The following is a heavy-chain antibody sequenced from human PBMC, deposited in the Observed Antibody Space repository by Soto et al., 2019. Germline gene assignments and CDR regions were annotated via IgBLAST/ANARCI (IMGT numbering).Heavy chain of an antibody. J-gene: IGHJ4*02. CDR1: GGSIGSYY. CDR2: IYYSGST. Sequence: PSETLSLTCTVSGGSIGSYYWSWVRQPPGKGLEWIGYIYYSGSTNYNPSLKSRVTISVDTSKNQFSLKPSSVTAADTAVYYCARAFRLPYYFDYWGQGSLVIVSS. V-gene: IGHV4-59*01. D-gene: IGHD6-25*01. CDR3: ARAFRLPYYFDY.